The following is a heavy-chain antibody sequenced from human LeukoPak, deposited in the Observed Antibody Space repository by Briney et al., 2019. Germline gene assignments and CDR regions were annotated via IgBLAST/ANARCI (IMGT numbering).Heavy chain of an antibody. CDR2: IYYSGST. V-gene: IGHV4-59*01. J-gene: IGHJ4*02. CDR3: ARADYYYDSSGYTYLFDY. D-gene: IGHD3-22*01. Sequence: SETLSLTCTVSGGSISYYYWGWIRQPPGKGLEWIGYIYYSGSTNYHPSLKSRVTISVDTSKNQFSLNLSSVTAADTAVYYCARADYYYDSSGYTYLFDYWGPGILVTVSS. CDR1: GGSISYYY.